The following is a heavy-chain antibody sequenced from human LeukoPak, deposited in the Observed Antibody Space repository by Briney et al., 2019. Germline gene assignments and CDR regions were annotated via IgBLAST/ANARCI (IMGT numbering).Heavy chain of an antibody. CDR1: GYTFTSYG. V-gene: IGHV1-18*01. J-gene: IGHJ4*02. D-gene: IGHD3-3*01. Sequence: ASVKVSCKASGYTFTSYGIRWVRQAPGQGLEWMGWISAYNGNTNHAQKLQGRVTMTTDTSTSTAYMELRSLRSDDTAVYYCARAYDFWSGYYNRLFDYWGQGTLVTVSS. CDR2: ISAYNGNT. CDR3: ARAYDFWSGYYNRLFDY.